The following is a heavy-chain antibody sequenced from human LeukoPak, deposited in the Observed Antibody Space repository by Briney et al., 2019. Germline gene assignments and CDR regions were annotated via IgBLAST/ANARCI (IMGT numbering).Heavy chain of an antibody. CDR2: VYNDGST. V-gene: IGHV3-53*01. CDR3: AGERVYHGSGGGLSEALLWYYYGMDV. D-gene: IGHD3-10*01. Sequence: PGGSLRLSCAASGFTVSSNYMSWVRQAPGKGLEWVSSVYNDGSTYYADSAKGRFTMSRDNSKNTLYLQMNSLRAEDTAVYYCAGERVYHGSGGGLSEALLWYYYGMDVWGQGTTVTVSS. CDR1: GFTVSSNY. J-gene: IGHJ6*02.